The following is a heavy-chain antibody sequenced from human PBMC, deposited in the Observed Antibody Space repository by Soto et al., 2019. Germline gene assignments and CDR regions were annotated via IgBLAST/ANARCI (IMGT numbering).Heavy chain of an antibody. CDR1: GFTFGDYA. CDR3: VKDTYDFWSGPFDY. CDR2: ISWNSGSI. D-gene: IGHD3-3*01. Sequence: PGGSLRLSCAASGFTFGDYAMHWVRQAPGKGLEWVSGISWNSGSIGYADSVKGRFTISRDNAKNSLYLQMNSLRAEDTALYYCVKDTYDFWSGPFDYWGQGTLVTVSS. J-gene: IGHJ4*02. V-gene: IGHV3-9*01.